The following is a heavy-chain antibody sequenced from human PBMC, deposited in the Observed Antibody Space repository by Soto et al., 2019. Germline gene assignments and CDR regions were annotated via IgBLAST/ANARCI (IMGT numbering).Heavy chain of an antibody. Sequence: PSETLSLTCTVSGGSVSSGSYYWSWIRQPPGKGLEWIGYIYYSGSTNYNPSLKSRVTISVDTSKNQFSLKLSSVTAADTAVYYCARDTFSVKDDYVWGSYPLQGFDPWGQGTLVTVSS. CDR2: IYYSGST. J-gene: IGHJ5*02. CDR3: ARDTFSVKDDYVWGSYPLQGFDP. CDR1: GGSVSSGSYY. V-gene: IGHV4-61*01. D-gene: IGHD3-16*02.